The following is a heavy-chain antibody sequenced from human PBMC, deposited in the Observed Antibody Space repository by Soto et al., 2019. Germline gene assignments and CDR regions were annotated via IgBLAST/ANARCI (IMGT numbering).Heavy chain of an antibody. CDR2: IYSAGTT. Sequence: PGGSLRLSCAASGFTFISNYMMWVRKAPGKGLEWVSLIYSAGTTYSADSVKGRFSSSRDNSENTVYLQMNSLRAEDTAVYYCAKDTPALRNNHYWGQAPLLT. CDR3: AKDTPALRNNHY. V-gene: IGHV3-53*01. J-gene: IGHJ4*02. D-gene: IGHD2-15*01. CDR1: GFTFISNY.